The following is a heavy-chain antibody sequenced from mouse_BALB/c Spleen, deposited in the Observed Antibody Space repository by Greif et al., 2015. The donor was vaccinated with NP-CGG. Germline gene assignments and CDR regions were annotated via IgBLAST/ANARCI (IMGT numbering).Heavy chain of an antibody. CDR3: ARRFGGYAMDY. CDR1: GYTFTSYD. CDR2: IYPGDGST. Sequence: SGPELVKPGALVKISCKASGYTFTSYDINWVKQRPGQGLEWIGWIYPGDGSTKYNEKFKGKATLTADKSSSTAYMQLSSLTSENSAVYFCARRFGGYAMDYWGQGTSVTVSS. D-gene: IGHD3-2*01. J-gene: IGHJ4*01. V-gene: IGHV1S33*01.